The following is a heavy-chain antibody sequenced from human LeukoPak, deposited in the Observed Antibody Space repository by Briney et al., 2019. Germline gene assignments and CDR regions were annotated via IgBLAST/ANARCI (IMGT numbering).Heavy chain of an antibody. D-gene: IGHD2-21*01. V-gene: IGHV4-34*01. J-gene: IGHJ4*02. CDR3: ARACGGDCYSGFDY. CDR1: GGSFSGYY. CDR2: INHSGST. Sequence: SETLSLTCAVYGGSFSGYYWSWIRQPPGKGLEWIGEINHSGSTNYNPSLKSRVTISVDTSKNQFSLNLSSVTAADTAVYYCARACGGDCYSGFDYWGQGTLVTVSS.